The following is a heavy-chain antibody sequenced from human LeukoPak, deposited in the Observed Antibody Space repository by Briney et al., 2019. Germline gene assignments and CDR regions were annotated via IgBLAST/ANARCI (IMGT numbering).Heavy chain of an antibody. CDR3: ASLTFGGVIFDY. Sequence: GASVKVSCKASGYTFTSYGISWVRQAPGQGLEWMGWINPNSGGTKNAQKFQGRVTMTRDTSISTAYMELSRLRSDDTAVYYCASLTFGGVIFDYWGQGTLVTVSS. CDR1: GYTFTSYG. CDR2: INPNSGGT. D-gene: IGHD3-16*01. V-gene: IGHV1-2*02. J-gene: IGHJ4*02.